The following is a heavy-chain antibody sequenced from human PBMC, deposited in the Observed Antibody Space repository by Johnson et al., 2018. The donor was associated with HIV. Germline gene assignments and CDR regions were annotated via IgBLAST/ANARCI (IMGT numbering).Heavy chain of an antibody. D-gene: IGHD3-22*01. CDR2: IKQDGSEK. J-gene: IGHJ3*02. V-gene: IGHV3-7*01. Sequence: MQLVESGGGVVQPGRSLRLSCAASGFTFSSYWMSWVRQAPGKGLEWVANIKQDGSEKYYVDSVKGRFTISRDNAKNLLYLQMNSLRPEDTAVYYCAKETRDSRSAFDIWGQGTMVTVSS. CDR3: AKETRDSRSAFDI. CDR1: GFTFSSYW.